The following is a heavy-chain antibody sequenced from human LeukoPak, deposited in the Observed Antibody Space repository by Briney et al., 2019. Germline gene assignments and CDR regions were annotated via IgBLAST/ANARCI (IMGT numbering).Heavy chain of an antibody. D-gene: IGHD3-22*01. CDR1: GFTFSIHA. Sequence: PGGSLRLSCAASGFTFSIHAMSWVRQAPGKGLQWVSSITSSGDGTYYADSVKGRFTISRDNSENMLYLQMNSLRVEDTAVYFCAKDRPNYYGSNGHYYRRDGDYWGQGTLVTVSS. CDR3: AKDRPNYYGSNGHYYRRDGDY. V-gene: IGHV3-23*01. J-gene: IGHJ4*02. CDR2: ITSSGDGT.